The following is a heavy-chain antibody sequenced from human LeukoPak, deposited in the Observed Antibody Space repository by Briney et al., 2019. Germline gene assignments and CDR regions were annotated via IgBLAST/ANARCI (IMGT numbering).Heavy chain of an antibody. J-gene: IGHJ4*02. CDR1: GYTFTGYY. CDR3: ARLSRLLWFGELLSSFDY. D-gene: IGHD3-10*01. V-gene: IGHV1-2*02. Sequence: ASVKVSCKASGYTFTGYYMHWVRQAPGQGLEWMGWINPNSGGTNYAQKFQGRVTMTRDTSISTDYMELSRLRSDDTAVYYCARLSRLLWFGELLSSFDYWGEGTLVTVSS. CDR2: INPNSGGT.